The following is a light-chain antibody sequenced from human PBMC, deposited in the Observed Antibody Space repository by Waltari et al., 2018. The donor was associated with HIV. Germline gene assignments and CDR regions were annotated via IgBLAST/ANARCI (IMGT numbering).Light chain of an antibody. CDR3: QTWGTGMV. Sequence: QLVLTQSPSASASLGASVKLTCTLSSGHSHYAIAWPQQQPEQGHRYLMKLNINGSHYKGAGIPDRFSGSSSGAERYLTISSLQSEDEADYYCQTWGTGMVFGGGTKLTVL. CDR2: LNINGSH. J-gene: IGLJ3*02. V-gene: IGLV4-69*01. CDR1: SGHSHYA.